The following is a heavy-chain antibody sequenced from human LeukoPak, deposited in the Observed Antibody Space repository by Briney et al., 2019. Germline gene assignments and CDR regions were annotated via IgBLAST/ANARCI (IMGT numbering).Heavy chain of an antibody. J-gene: IGHJ4*02. CDR3: ARAIVVTAAPDY. D-gene: IGHD2-21*02. Sequence: SQTLSLTCTVSGDSINSSAYYWTWIRQDTGTGLEWIGYIFYTGTTYYNPSLKSRVAISADTSRNQFSLNLTSVTAADTAVYYCARAIVVTAAPDYWGQGTLVTVSS. CDR2: IFYTGTT. CDR1: GDSINSSAYY. V-gene: IGHV4-31*03.